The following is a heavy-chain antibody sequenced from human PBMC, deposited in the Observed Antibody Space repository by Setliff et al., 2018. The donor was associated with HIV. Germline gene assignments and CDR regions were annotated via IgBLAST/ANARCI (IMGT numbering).Heavy chain of an antibody. J-gene: IGHJ3*02. D-gene: IGHD3-10*01. CDR2: IYPGDSDT. V-gene: IGHV5-51*01. Sequence: RGESLKISCKGSGYSFTSYWIGWVRQMPGKGLEWMGIIYPGDSDTRYSPSFQGQVTISADKSISTAYLQWSSLKAPDTAMYYCARPPKSYGSGSDAFDIWGQGTMVTVSS. CDR1: GYSFTSYW. CDR3: ARPPKSYGSGSDAFDI.